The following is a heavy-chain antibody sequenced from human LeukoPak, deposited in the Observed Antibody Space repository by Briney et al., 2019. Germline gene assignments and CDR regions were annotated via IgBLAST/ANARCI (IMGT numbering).Heavy chain of an antibody. CDR2: IYHSGST. Sequence: SETLSLTCAVSGGSISSGGYSWSWIRQPPGKGLEWIGYIYHSGSTYYNPSLKSRVTISVDRSTNQFSLKLSSVTAADTAVYYCARDEYYDSSGYRNRWFDPWGQGTLVTVSS. CDR1: GGSISSGGYS. J-gene: IGHJ5*02. D-gene: IGHD3-22*01. V-gene: IGHV4-30-2*01. CDR3: ARDEYYDSSGYRNRWFDP.